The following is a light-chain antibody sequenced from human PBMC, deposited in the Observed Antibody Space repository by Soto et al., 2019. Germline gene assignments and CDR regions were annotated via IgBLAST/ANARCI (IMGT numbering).Light chain of an antibody. J-gene: IGLJ1*01. V-gene: IGLV2-14*01. CDR2: DVS. Sequence: ALTQPASVSWSPGQSITISCTGTSSDVGGYNYVSWYQQHPGKAPKLMIYDVSNRPSGVSNRFSGSKSGNTASLTISGLQAEDEADYYCSSYTSSSAVFGTGTKVTVL. CDR1: SSDVGGYNY. CDR3: SSYTSSSAV.